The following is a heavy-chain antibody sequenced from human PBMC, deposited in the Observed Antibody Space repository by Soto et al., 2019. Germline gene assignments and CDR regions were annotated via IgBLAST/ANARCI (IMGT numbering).Heavy chain of an antibody. CDR1: GGTFSSYA. CDR3: ARDRGYSSPEGYYYYGMDD. J-gene: IGHJ6*02. V-gene: IGHV1-69*12. CDR2: IIPIFGTA. D-gene: IGHD5-18*01. Sequence: QVQLVQSGAEVKKPGSSVKVSCKASGGTFSSYAISWVRQAPGQGLEWMGGIIPIFGTANYAQKFQGRVTITADESTSTAYMELSSLRSEDTAVYYCARDRGYSSPEGYYYYGMDDWGQGTTVTVSS.